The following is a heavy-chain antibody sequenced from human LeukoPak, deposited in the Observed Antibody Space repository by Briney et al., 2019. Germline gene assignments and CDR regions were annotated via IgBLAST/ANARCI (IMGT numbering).Heavy chain of an antibody. J-gene: IGHJ4*02. D-gene: IGHD5-18*01. CDR1: GFTFSRFE. CDR2: IKQDGSEK. Sequence: GGSLRLSCVASGFTFSRFELNWVRQAPGKGLEWVANIKQDGSEKYYVDSVKGRFTISRDNAKNSLYLQMNSLRAEDTAVYYCARVGTAMGHDYWGQGTLVTVSS. CDR3: ARVGTAMGHDY. V-gene: IGHV3-7*01.